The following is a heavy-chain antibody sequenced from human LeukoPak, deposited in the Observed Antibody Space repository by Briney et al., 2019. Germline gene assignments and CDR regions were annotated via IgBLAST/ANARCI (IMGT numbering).Heavy chain of an antibody. Sequence: SETLSLTCTVSGGSISSSSYYWGWMRQPPGKGLEWIGNIYYSGSTYYNPSLKSRVTISVDTSKNQFSLKLSSVTAADTAVYYCARQDYGDYAFDYWGQGTLVTVSS. CDR1: GGSISSSSYY. J-gene: IGHJ4*02. D-gene: IGHD4-17*01. V-gene: IGHV4-39*01. CDR2: IYYSGST. CDR3: ARQDYGDYAFDY.